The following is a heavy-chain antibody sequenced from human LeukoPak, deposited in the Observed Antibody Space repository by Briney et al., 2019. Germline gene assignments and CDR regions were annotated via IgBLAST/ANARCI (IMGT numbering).Heavy chain of an antibody. Sequence: GGSLRLSCAASGFTVGSNYMSWVRQAPGKGLEWVSVIYSGGSTYSADSVKGRFTISRDNSKNTLYLQMNSLRAEDTAVYYCARERRPYDMLTGSNYYYGMDVWGKGTTVTVSS. CDR3: ARERRPYDMLTGSNYYYGMDV. CDR2: IYSGGST. D-gene: IGHD3-9*01. J-gene: IGHJ6*01. V-gene: IGHV3-53*01. CDR1: GFTVGSNY.